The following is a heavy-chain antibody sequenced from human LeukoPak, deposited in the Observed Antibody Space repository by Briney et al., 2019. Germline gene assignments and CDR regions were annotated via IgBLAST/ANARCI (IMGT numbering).Heavy chain of an antibody. D-gene: IGHD3-10*01. J-gene: IGHJ4*02. V-gene: IGHV4-30-4*01. CDR1: VGSISSGDYY. Sequence: SQTLSLTCTVSVGSISSGDYYWSWIRQPPGKGLEWIGYIYYSGSTYYNPSLKSRVTISVDTSKNQFSLKLSSVTAADTAVYYCARDALYYYGSGSYQLWGQGTLVTVSS. CDR2: IYYSGST. CDR3: ARDALYYYGSGSYQL.